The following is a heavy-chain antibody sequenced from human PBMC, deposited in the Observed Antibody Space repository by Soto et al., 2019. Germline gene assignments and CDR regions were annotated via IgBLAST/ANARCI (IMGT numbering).Heavy chain of an antibody. CDR2: IYPGDSDT. V-gene: IGHV5-51*01. Sequence: VESLKISCKGSGYSFTSYWIGWVREMPGKGLEWMGIIYPGDSDTRYSPSFQGQVTISADKSISTAYLQWSSLKASYTAMYYCARLIPPVAARINWFDPWGQGTLVTVSS. D-gene: IGHD2-15*01. CDR3: ARLIPPVAARINWFDP. J-gene: IGHJ5*02. CDR1: GYSFTSYW.